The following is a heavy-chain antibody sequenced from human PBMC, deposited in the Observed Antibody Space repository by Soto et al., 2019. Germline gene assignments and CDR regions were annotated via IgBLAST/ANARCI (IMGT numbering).Heavy chain of an antibody. Sequence: ASVKVSCKASGFSFTGYFIHWVRQAPGQGPEWMGWINPNTGATHYAQKFQGRVTMTRDTSISTAYMELSGLTSDDTAVYFCAREKDYTVMTFYKKAGGLDYWGQGTLVTVSS. V-gene: IGHV1-2*02. J-gene: IGHJ4*02. CDR2: INPNTGAT. CDR1: GFSFTGYF. D-gene: IGHD3-22*01. CDR3: AREKDYTVMTFYKKAGGLDY.